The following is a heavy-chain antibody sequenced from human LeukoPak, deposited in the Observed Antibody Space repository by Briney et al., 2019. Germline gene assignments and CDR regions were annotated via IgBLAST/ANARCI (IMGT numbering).Heavy chain of an antibody. D-gene: IGHD6-13*01. V-gene: IGHV3-33*01. CDR2: IWSDGSNK. Sequence: GGSLRLSCAASGLSFSDYGMRWVRQAPGKGLEWVAVIWSDGSNKYYADSVKGRFTISRDNSRETVDLQMNSLRVEDTAVYYCASAAGAYDNWGQGTLVTVSS. CDR1: GLSFSDYG. J-gene: IGHJ4*02. CDR3: ASAAGAYDN.